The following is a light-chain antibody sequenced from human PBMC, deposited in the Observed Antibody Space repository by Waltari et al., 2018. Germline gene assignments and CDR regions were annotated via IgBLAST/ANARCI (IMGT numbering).Light chain of an antibody. J-gene: IGKJ1*01. Sequence: QMTQSPSSLSASLGDRVTISCRASQAITHYLAWYQQKPGNTPQLLISRASTLQSGVPSRFSGSGSGTHFSLTIDGLQPEDAATYFCLKYNSAPRAFGQGTRVEIK. V-gene: IGKV1-27*01. CDR2: RAS. CDR3: LKYNSAPRA. CDR1: QAITHY.